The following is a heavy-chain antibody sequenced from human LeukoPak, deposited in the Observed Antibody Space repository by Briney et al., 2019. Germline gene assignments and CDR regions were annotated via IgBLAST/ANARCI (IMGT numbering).Heavy chain of an antibody. Sequence: ASVKVSCKASGYTFTSYGISWVRQAPGQGLEWMGWISAYNGNTNYAQKLQGRVTMTTDTSTSTAYMELRSLRSDDTAVCYCARAVLLWFGEFPMDVWGQGTTVTVSS. CDR3: ARAVLLWFGEFPMDV. J-gene: IGHJ6*02. D-gene: IGHD3-10*01. CDR1: GYTFTSYG. CDR2: ISAYNGNT. V-gene: IGHV1-18*01.